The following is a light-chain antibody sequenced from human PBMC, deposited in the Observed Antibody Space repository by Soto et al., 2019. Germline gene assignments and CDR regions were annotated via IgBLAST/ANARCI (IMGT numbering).Light chain of an antibody. J-gene: IGKJ4*01. Sequence: EIVMTQSPATLSVSPGERATLSCRASQSVSGNLAWYQQKPGQAPRLLIYGASTRATGIPARFSGSGSGTECTLSISSLQSEDVAVYYCQQYTNWPPVTCGGGTKVEIK. V-gene: IGKV3-15*01. CDR2: GAS. CDR1: QSVSGN. CDR3: QQYTNWPPVT.